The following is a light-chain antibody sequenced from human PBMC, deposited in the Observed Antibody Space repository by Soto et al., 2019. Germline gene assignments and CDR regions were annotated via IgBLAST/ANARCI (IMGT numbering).Light chain of an antibody. CDR3: SSYTSSSTLGVV. CDR2: DVS. V-gene: IGLV2-14*01. CDR1: SSDVGGYNY. Sequence: QSALTQPASVSGSPGQSITISCTGNSSDVGGYNYVSWYQQHPGKAPKLMIYDVSNRPSGVSNRFSGSKSGNTASLTISGLQAEDEADYSCSSYTSSSTLGVVFGGGTKMTVL. J-gene: IGLJ2*01.